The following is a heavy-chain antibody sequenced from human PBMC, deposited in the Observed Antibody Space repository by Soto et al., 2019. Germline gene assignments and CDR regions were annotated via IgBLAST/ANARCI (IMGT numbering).Heavy chain of an antibody. CDR2: IIPILGIA. CDR3: ARGSRARNYDYCGRDV. CDR1: GGTFSSYT. Sequence: VQLVQSGAEVKKPGSSVKVSCKASGGTFSSYTISWVRQAPGQGLEWMGRIIPILGIANYAQKFQGRVTMSADKSTSTAYMELSSLRSEDTAVYYCARGSRARNYDYCGRDVWGQGTTVTVSS. J-gene: IGHJ6*02. D-gene: IGHD2-15*01. V-gene: IGHV1-69*02.